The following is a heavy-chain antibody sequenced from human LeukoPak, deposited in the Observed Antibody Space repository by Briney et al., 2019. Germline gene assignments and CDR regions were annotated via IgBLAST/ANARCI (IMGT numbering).Heavy chain of an antibody. V-gene: IGHV3-30*18. CDR2: ISYDGSNK. Sequence: QVQLVDSGGGVVQPGRSLRLSCAASGFSFSSFAIHWVRQAPGKGLEWVAVISYDGSNKYYADSVKGRFTISRDNSKNTLYLQMNSLRAEDTAVYYCAKAQEAAAAAFDIWGQGTMVTVSS. J-gene: IGHJ3*02. D-gene: IGHD6-13*01. CDR3: AKAQEAAAAAFDI. CDR1: GFSFSSFA.